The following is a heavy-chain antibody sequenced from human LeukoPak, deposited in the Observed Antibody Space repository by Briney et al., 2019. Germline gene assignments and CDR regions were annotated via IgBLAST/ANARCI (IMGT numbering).Heavy chain of an antibody. CDR3: ARDGCSSTSCSYYYYYYMDL. CDR1: GGSISSYY. V-gene: IGHV4-4*07. D-gene: IGHD2-2*01. Sequence: SETLSLTCTVSGGSISSYYWSWIRQPAGKGLEWIGRIYTSGSTNYNPSLKSRVTMSVDTSKNQFSLKLSSVTAADTAVYYCARDGCSSTSCSYYYYYYMDLWGKGTTVTVSS. CDR2: IYTSGST. J-gene: IGHJ6*03.